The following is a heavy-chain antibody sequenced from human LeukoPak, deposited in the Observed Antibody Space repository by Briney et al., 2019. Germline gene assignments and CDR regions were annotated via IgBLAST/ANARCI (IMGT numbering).Heavy chain of an antibody. J-gene: IGHJ3*02. D-gene: IGHD3-22*01. CDR2: IYYSGST. Sequence: SETLSLTCAVYGGSFSGYYWSWIRQPPGKGLEWIGSIYYSGSTYYNPSLKSRVTISVDTSKNQFSLKLSSVTAADTAVYYCARERGIDYYDSSGFTRGAFDIWGQGTMVTVSS. CDR3: ARERGIDYYDSSGFTRGAFDI. V-gene: IGHV4-34*01. CDR1: GGSFSGYY.